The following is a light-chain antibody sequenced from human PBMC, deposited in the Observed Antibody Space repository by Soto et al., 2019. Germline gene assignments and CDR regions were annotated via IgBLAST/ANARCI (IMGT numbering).Light chain of an antibody. Sequence: DIRMTQSPSTLSASVGERVTITCRDSQNIGTRSVWYQQKPGNAPDLLLYDASTLESGVPSSFSGSGSATEFTITISRQQPGDLAYYYYQQCGDSWSFGQGTKVEIK. CDR3: QQCGDSWS. V-gene: IGKV1-5*01. J-gene: IGKJ1*01. CDR2: DAS. CDR1: QNIGTR.